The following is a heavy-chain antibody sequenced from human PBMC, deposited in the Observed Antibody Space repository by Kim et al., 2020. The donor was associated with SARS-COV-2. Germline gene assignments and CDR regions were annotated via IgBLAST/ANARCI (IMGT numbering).Heavy chain of an antibody. V-gene: IGHV4-39*01. CDR2: IYYSGST. Sequence: SETLSLTCTVSGGSISSSSYYWGWIRQPPGKGLEWIGSIYYSGSTYYNPSLKSRVTISVDTSKNQFSLKLSSVTAADTAVYYCARDTAMVGDFDYWGQGTLVTVSS. CDR1: GGSISSSSYY. D-gene: IGHD5-18*01. CDR3: ARDTAMVGDFDY. J-gene: IGHJ4*02.